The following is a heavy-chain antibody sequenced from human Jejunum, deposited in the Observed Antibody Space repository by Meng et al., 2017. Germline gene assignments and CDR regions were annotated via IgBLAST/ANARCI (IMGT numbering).Heavy chain of an antibody. CDR1: GFTFSNYW. J-gene: IGHJ5*02. V-gene: IGHV3-74*01. CDR2: IYNDGRST. Sequence: GESLKISCTASGFTFSNYWMHWVRQAPGKGLVWVARIYNDGRSTTYADSVKGRFTISRDNAKNTLYLQMTSLRAEDTADYYCARGYGGDSLGWFDPWGQGTLVTVSS. CDR3: ARGYGGDSLGWFDP. D-gene: IGHD4-23*01.